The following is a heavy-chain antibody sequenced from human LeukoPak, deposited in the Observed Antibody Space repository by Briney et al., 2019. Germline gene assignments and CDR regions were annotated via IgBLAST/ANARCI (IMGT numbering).Heavy chain of an antibody. D-gene: IGHD6-19*01. J-gene: IGHJ4*02. CDR3: ARDLRSAWYYFDD. Sequence: GGSLRLSREASGFTFSSYAMRWVRQAPGKGLEWVSGISGSAGNTYYADSVKGRFTISRDNSKNTLYLQMNSLRAEDTAVYYCARDLRSAWYYFDDWGQGTLVTVSS. CDR1: GFTFSSYA. V-gene: IGHV3-23*01. CDR2: ISGSAGNT.